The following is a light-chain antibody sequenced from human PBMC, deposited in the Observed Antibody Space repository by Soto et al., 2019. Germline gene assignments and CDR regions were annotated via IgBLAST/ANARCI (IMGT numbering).Light chain of an antibody. CDR2: DVS. CDR1: SSDVGGYNY. CDR3: CSYAGVYV. V-gene: IGLV2-11*01. Sequence: QSVLTQPRSVSGSPGQSVTISCTGTSSDVGGYNYVSWYQQHPGKAPKLMIYDVSKRPSGAPDRFSGSKSGNTASLTISGLQAEDEADYYCCSYAGVYVFGTGTKVTVL. J-gene: IGLJ1*01.